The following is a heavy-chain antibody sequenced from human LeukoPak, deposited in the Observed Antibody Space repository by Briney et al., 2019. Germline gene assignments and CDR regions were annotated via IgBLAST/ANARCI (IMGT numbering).Heavy chain of an antibody. CDR3: AKDPVFWFGELPDY. V-gene: IGHV3-23*01. CDR2: ISGSGGST. J-gene: IGHJ4*02. CDR1: GFTFSSYA. Sequence: GGSLRLSCAASGFTFSSYAMSWVRQAPGKGLEWVSAISGSGGSTYYADSVKGRFTISRDNSKNTLYLQMNSLRAEDTAVYYCAKDPVFWFGELPDYWGQGTLVTVSS. D-gene: IGHD3-10*01.